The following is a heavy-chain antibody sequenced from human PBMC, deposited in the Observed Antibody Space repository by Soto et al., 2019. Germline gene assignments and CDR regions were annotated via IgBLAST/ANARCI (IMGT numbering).Heavy chain of an antibody. D-gene: IGHD1-26*01. V-gene: IGHV3-30*03. CDR1: GFLFGNFG. CDR3: VQGASTAHQPLDS. Sequence: QVQLVESGGGVVQPGRSLRLSCAASGFLFGNFGMHWVRRAPGEGLEWVATISGDGNDKYYPDSMKGRSTISRDNFNNTLYLQLNSLRPEDTAVYHCVQGASTAHQPLDSWGQGVLVTVSS. J-gene: IGHJ4*02. CDR2: ISGDGNDK.